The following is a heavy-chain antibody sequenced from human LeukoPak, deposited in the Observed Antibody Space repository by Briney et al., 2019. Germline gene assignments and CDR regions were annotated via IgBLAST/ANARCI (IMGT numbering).Heavy chain of an antibody. J-gene: IGHJ3*02. V-gene: IGHV1-2*02. CDR3: ASTRAHCGGDCYLVGAFDI. D-gene: IGHD2-21*02. CDR2: INPNSGGT. Sequence: ASVKVSCKASGYTFTGYYMHWVRQAPGQGLEWMGWINPNSGGTNYAQKFQGRVTMTRNTSISTAYMELSSLRSEDTAVYYCASTRAHCGGDCYLVGAFDIWGQGTMVTVSS. CDR1: GYTFTGYY.